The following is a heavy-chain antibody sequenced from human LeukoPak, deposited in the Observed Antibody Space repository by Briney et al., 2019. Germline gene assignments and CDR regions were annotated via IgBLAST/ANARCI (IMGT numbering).Heavy chain of an antibody. CDR1: GYTLTELS. CDR2: FDPEDGET. D-gene: IGHD2-2*01. Sequence: ASVKVSCKVSGYTLTELSMHCVRQAPGKGLEWMGGFDPEDGETIYAQKFQGRVTMTEDTSTDTAYMELSTLRSEDTAVYYCATFPPNIVVVPAARRTFDYWGQGTLVTVSS. V-gene: IGHV1-24*01. J-gene: IGHJ4*02. CDR3: ATFPPNIVVVPAARRTFDY.